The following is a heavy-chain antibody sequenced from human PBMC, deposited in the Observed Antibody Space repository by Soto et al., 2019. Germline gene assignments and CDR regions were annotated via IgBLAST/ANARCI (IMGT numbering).Heavy chain of an antibody. CDR2: FDPEDGET. CDR1: GYTLTELS. D-gene: IGHD6-19*01. J-gene: IGHJ4*02. CDR3: ATAYSSGWYWDLDY. Sequence: ASVKVSCKVSGYTLTELSMHWVRQAPGKGPEWMGGFDPEDGETIYAQKFQGRVTMTEDTSTDTAYMELSSLRSEDTAVYYCATAYSSGWYWDLDYWGQGTLVTVSS. V-gene: IGHV1-24*01.